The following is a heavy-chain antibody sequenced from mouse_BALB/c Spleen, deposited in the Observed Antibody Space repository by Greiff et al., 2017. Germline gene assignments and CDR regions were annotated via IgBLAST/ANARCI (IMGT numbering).Heavy chain of an antibody. V-gene: IGHV3-2*02. J-gene: IGHJ3*01. D-gene: IGHD2-3*01. CDR1: GYSITSDYA. CDR2: ISNSGST. Sequence: EVKLVESGPGLVKPSQSLSLTCTVTGYSITSDYAWNWIRQFPGNKLEWMGYISNSGSTSYSPSLKSRISITRDTSKNQFFLQLNSVTTEDTATYYCAREESDGYFAYWGQGTLVTVSA. CDR3: AREESDGYFAY.